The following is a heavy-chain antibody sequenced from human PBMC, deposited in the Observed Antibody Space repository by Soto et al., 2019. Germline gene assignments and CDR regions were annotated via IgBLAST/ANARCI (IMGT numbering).Heavy chain of an antibody. CDR1: GYTFTGYY. J-gene: IGHJ1*01. Sequence: GASVKVSCKASGYTFTGYYMHWGRQAPGQGLEWMGWINPNSGGTNYAQKFQGWVTMTRDTSISTAYMELSRLRSDDTAVYYCARGRSNGDYDYFQHWGQGTLVTVSS. D-gene: IGHD4-17*01. CDR3: ARGRSNGDYDYFQH. V-gene: IGHV1-2*04. CDR2: INPNSGGT.